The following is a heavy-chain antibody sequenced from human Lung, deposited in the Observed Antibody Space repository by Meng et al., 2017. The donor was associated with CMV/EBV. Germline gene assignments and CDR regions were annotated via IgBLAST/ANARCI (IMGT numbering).Heavy chain of an antibody. CDR2: ISAYNGDT. D-gene: IGHD6-19*01. CDR3: ARDAGTIAVSGIGDY. Sequence: SVXVSXXASGYIFTKYGVNWMRQAPGQGPEWMGWISAYNGDTMYAPKVQGRVTMTTDTSTSTAYMELRGLRSDDTAVYYCARDAGTIAVSGIGDYWGQGTXVTVAS. V-gene: IGHV1-18*01. CDR1: GYIFTKYG. J-gene: IGHJ4*02.